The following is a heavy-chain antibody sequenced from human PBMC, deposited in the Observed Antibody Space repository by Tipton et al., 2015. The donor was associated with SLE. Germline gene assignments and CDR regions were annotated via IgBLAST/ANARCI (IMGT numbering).Heavy chain of an antibody. V-gene: IGHV4-39*07. CDR2: IYYSGGT. J-gene: IGHJ4*02. CDR1: GGSISSSSYY. CDR3: TRSMRGFSSGWYLDY. D-gene: IGHD6-19*01. Sequence: LRLSCTVSGGSISSSSYYWGWIRQPPGKGLEWIGTIYYSGGTFYNPSLKSRVTISVDTSKSQFSLKLTSVTAADTAMYYCTRSMRGFSSGWYLDYWGQGTLVTVSS.